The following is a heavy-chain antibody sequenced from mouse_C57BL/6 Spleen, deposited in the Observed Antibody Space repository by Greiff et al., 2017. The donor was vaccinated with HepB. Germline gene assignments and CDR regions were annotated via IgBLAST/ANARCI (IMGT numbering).Heavy chain of an antibody. J-gene: IGHJ4*01. CDR2: ISNGGGST. V-gene: IGHV5-12*01. CDR3: ARRYGSSYAMDY. CDR1: GFTFSDYY. D-gene: IGHD1-1*01. Sequence: EVQLVESGGGLVQPGGSLKLSCAASGFTFSDYYMYWVRQTPEKRLEWVAYISNGGGSTYYPDTVKGRFTISRDNAKNTLYLQMSRLKSEDTAMYYCARRYGSSYAMDYWGQGTSVTVSS.